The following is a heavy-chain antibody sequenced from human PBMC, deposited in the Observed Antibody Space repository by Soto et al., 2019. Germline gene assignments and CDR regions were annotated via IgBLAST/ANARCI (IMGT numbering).Heavy chain of an antibody. J-gene: IGHJ4*02. D-gene: IGHD5-12*01. V-gene: IGHV4-4*02. Sequence: SVTLSLTCAVSCGSSVSINWWRWVRQPPGKGLEWIGEIYHSGSTNYNPSLKSRVTISVDTSKNQFSLKLSSVTAADTAVYYCARGGNVDIVATIPTVFDYWGQGTLVTVSS. CDR2: IYHSGST. CDR1: CGSSVSINW. CDR3: ARGGNVDIVATIPTVFDY.